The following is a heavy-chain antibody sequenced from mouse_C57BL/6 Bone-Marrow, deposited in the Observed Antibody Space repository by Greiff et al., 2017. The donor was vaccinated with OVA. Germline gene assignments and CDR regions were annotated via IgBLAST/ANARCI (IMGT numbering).Heavy chain of an antibody. Sequence: QVQLQQPGAELVKPGASVKLSCKASGYTFTSYWMHWVKQRPGQGLEWIGMIHPNSGSTNYNEKFKSKATLTVDKSSSTAYMQLSRLTSEDSAVYYCARLGCSGSSYWYFDVWGTGTTVTVSS. CDR2: IHPNSGST. J-gene: IGHJ1*03. D-gene: IGHD1-1*01. CDR3: ARLGCSGSSYWYFDV. V-gene: IGHV1-64*01. CDR1: GYTFTSYW.